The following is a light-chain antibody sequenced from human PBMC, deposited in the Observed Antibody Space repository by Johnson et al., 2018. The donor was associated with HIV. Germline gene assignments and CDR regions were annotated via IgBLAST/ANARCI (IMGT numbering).Light chain of an antibody. V-gene: IGLV1-51*01. Sequence: QSVLTQPPSVSAAPGQKVTISCSGSSSNIGNNYVSWYQQLPGTAPKLLIYDNNKRPSGIPDRFSGSKSGTSATLGITGLQTGDEADYYCGKWESSLRAYYVFGTGTKVTVL. CDR1: SSNIGNNY. CDR3: GKWESSLRAYYV. CDR2: DNN. J-gene: IGLJ1*01.